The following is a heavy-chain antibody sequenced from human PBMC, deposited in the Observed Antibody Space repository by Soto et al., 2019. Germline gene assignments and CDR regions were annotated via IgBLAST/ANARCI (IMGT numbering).Heavy chain of an antibody. D-gene: IGHD6-19*01. CDR1: GDSVSINSAA. CDR2: TYYRSKWYN. J-gene: IGHJ4*02. Sequence: SQTLSLTCAISGDSVSINSAAWNLIRQSPSRGLEWLGRTYYRSKWYNDYAVSVKSRITINPDTSKNHFSLQLKSVTPEDTALYYCARLAPGGSGGGGDYWGQGTLVTVSS. CDR3: ARLAPGGSGGGGDY. V-gene: IGHV6-1*01.